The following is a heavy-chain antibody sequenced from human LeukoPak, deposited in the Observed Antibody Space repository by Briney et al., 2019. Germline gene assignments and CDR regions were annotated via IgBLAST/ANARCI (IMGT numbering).Heavy chain of an antibody. CDR3: ARGSPGGYYYPRPFDY. CDR1: GHTFTSYE. V-gene: IGHV1-8*02. Sequence: ASVKVSCKASGHTFTSYEINWVRQSTGQGLKWMGWMNPNSGNTGYAQKLQGRVTMTTDTSTSTAYMELRSLRSDDTAVYYCARGSPGGYYYPRPFDYWGQGTLVTVSS. J-gene: IGHJ4*02. CDR2: MNPNSGNT. D-gene: IGHD3-22*01.